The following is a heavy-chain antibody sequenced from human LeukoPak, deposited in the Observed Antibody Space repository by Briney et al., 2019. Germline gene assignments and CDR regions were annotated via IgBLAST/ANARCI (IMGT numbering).Heavy chain of an antibody. J-gene: IGHJ4*02. V-gene: IGHV3-21*01. D-gene: IGHD3-16*01. Sequence: GGSLRLSCAASGFTFSIYTMNCVRQAPGKGLEWVSSISSSSTYTYYADSVKGRFTISRGNTKNSLYLHLYSLRPADTAVYYCAGDEGITEYYFDYWGQGTLVTVSS. CDR3: AGDEGITEYYFDY. CDR2: ISSSSTYT. CDR1: GFTFSIYT.